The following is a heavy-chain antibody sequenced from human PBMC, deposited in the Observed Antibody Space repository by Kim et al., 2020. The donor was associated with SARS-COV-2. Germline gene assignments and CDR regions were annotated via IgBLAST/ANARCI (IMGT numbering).Heavy chain of an antibody. J-gene: IGHJ4*02. CDR1: GFSFNDYA. CDR2: ISGRYGAT. V-gene: IGHV3-23*01. CDR3: AKDFILATSGIDH. Sequence: GGSLRLSCAASGFSFNDYAMTWVRQAPGQGLEWVAGISGRYGATYYADSVKGRFTISRDNSENMLYLQMDSLRVEDTAIYYCAKDFILATSGIDHWGQGTLVTVSS. D-gene: IGHD3-3*02.